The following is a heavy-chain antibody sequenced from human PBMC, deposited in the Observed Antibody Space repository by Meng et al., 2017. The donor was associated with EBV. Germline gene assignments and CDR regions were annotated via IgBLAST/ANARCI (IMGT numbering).Heavy chain of an antibody. D-gene: IGHD2-8*01. V-gene: IGHV3-11*01. CDR1: GFTFSDYY. CDR2: ISSSSSTI. Sequence: VARVESGGGLVKPGGSLRLSCAASGFTFSDYYMSWIRQAPGKGLEWVSYISSSSSTIYYADSVKGRFTISRDNSKNTLYLQMNSLRAEDTAVYYCAKVLSVGGRMVGRSATDYWGQGTLVTVSS. J-gene: IGHJ4*02. CDR3: AKVLSVGGRMVGRSATDY.